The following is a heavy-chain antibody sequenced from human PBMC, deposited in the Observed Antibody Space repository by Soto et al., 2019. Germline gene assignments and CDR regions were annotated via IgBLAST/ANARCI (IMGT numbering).Heavy chain of an antibody. D-gene: IGHD3-22*01. J-gene: IGHJ6*02. CDR1: GGASSGYY. Sequence: SETLSLTCAVYGGASSGYYWSWIRQPPEKGLEWIGHNYSGGSTDHSPPLTRRVTISVDTSKIQSSPKLSSVTAADTAVYYCERESYDSSGYYCLNYYYYGMDVWGQGTTDTVSS. CDR3: ERESYDSSGYYCLNYYYYGMDV. V-gene: IGHV4-34*09. CDR2: NYSGGST.